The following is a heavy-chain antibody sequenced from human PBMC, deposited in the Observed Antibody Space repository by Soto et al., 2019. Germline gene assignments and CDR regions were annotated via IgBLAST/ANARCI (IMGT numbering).Heavy chain of an antibody. V-gene: IGHV3-49*03. CDR1: GFTFGDYA. CDR3: TRGHTHVIY. J-gene: IGHJ4*02. CDR2: ITSKIYGGTT. Sequence: PGGSLRLSCTASGFTFGDYAMSWFRQAPGKGLEWVGLITSKIYGGTTEYAASVKGRFTISRDDPKSIAYLQMNSLETEDTAVYYCTRGHTHVIYWGQGTLVTVSS.